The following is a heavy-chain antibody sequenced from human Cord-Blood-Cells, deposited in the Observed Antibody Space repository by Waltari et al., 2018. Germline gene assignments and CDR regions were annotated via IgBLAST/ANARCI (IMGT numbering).Heavy chain of an antibody. Sequence: QVQLVESGGGVVQPGRSLRLSCAASGFTFSSYGMHWVRQAPGKGLEWVSVISYDGSNKYYADSVKGRFTISRDNSKNTMYLQMNSLRAEDTAVYYCAKDLVAARLGRFDYWGQGTLVTVSS. CDR2: ISYDGSNK. V-gene: IGHV3-30*18. CDR3: AKDLVAARLGRFDY. J-gene: IGHJ4*02. CDR1: GFTFSSYG. D-gene: IGHD6-6*01.